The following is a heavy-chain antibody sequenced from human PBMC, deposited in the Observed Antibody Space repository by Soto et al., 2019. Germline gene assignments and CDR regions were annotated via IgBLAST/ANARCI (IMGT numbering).Heavy chain of an antibody. V-gene: IGHV3-33*01. CDR1: GFTFSSYG. CDR3: ARDKPDCSSTSCYPTGHAFDI. CDR2: IWYDGSNK. J-gene: IGHJ3*02. D-gene: IGHD2-2*01. Sequence: GGSLRLSCAASGFTFSSYGMHWVRQAPGKGLEWVAVIWYDGSNKYYADSVKGRFTISRDNSKNTLYLQMNSLRAEDTAVYYCARDKPDCSSTSCYPTGHAFDIWGQGTMVTVSS.